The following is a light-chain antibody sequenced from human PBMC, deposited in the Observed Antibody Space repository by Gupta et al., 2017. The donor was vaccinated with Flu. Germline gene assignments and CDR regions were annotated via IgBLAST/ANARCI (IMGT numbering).Light chain of an antibody. J-gene: IGKJ1*01. CDR1: QSSVNTGGNNY. CDR2: TVT. CDR3: QQGRHWPPWT. Sequence: PGPPASIACRSSQSSVNTGGNNYLNWFQQTPRQSPMRLIYTVTSRDSGVPGRLGGRGSRNYFPLKISRVEAEDVGDYCCQQGRHWPPWTFGQGTKVEIK. V-gene: IGKV2-30*01.